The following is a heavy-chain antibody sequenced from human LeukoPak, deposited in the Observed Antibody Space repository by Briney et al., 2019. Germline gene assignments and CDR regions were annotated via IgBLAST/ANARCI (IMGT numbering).Heavy chain of an antibody. CDR3: ARDIVVVPAAIGRSGFDY. CDR1: GFTFSSYG. J-gene: IGHJ4*02. V-gene: IGHV3-30*03. D-gene: IGHD2-2*01. Sequence: GGSLRLSCAASGFTFSSYGMHWVRQAPGKGLEWVAVISYDGSNKYYADSVKGRFTISRDNSKNTLCLQMNSLRAEDTAVYYCARDIVVVPAAIGRSGFDYWGQGTLVTVSS. CDR2: ISYDGSNK.